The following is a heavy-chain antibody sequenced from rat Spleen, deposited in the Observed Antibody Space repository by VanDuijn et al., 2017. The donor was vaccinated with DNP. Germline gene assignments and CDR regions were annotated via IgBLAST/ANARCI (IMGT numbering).Heavy chain of an antibody. V-gene: IGHV5-27*01. CDR1: GFTFSHYY. Sequence: EVQLVESGGGLVQPGRSLKLSCAASGFTFSHYYMAWVRQAPTKGLEWVAHISSGGGSSYYRDSVKGRFTISRDNAKSTLYLQMNSLRSEDTATYFCARGGGAGYYFDYWGQGVMVTVSS. CDR2: ISSGGGSS. CDR3: ARGGGAGYYFDY. J-gene: IGHJ2*01. D-gene: IGHD1-11*01.